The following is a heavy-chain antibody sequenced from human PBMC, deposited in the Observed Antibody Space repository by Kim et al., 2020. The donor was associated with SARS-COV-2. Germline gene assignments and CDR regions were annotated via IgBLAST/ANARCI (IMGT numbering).Heavy chain of an antibody. CDR1: GFTFGARV. Sequence: GGSLRLSCAASGFTFGARVMHWVRQAPGKGLECVSTISWNGDTTAYADSVRGRFTVSRDNTKNSLFVQMDSLRVEDTAIYYCAKDDGAGSIDYWGQGALV. CDR2: ISWNGDTT. V-gene: IGHV3-9*01. J-gene: IGHJ4*02. CDR3: AKDDGAGSIDY. D-gene: IGHD3-10*01.